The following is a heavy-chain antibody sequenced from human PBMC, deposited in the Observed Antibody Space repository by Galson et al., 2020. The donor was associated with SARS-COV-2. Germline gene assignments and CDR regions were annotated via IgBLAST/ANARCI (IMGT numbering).Heavy chain of an antibody. CDR2: NYWDDDK. J-gene: IGHJ4*02. D-gene: IGHD6-13*01. V-gene: IGHV2-5*02. CDR1: RFSPSTSGVG. Sequence: SGPTLVKPTQNLTLTCTFSRFSPSTSGVGVAWIRQPPGTALEWHALNYWDDDKRYSPSLKSRLTITKDTAKNQVVHTMTNMDPVDTATYYCAHRSTFGGSWYRVYGCQGTLVTVSS. CDR3: AHRSTFGGSWYRVY.